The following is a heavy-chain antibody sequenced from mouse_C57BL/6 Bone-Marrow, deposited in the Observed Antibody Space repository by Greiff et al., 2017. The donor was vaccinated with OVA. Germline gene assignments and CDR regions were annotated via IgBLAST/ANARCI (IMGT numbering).Heavy chain of an antibody. J-gene: IGHJ3*01. CDR1: GYSITSGYY. CDR2: ISYDGSN. Sequence: EVQLQQSGPGLVKPSQSLSLTCSVTGYSITSGYYWNWIRQFPGNKLEWMGYISYDGSNNYNPSLNNRISITRDTSKNQFFLKLNSVTTEDTATYYCARDRDGYWFAYWGQGTLVTVSA. CDR3: ARDRDGYWFAY. D-gene: IGHD2-3*01. V-gene: IGHV3-6*01.